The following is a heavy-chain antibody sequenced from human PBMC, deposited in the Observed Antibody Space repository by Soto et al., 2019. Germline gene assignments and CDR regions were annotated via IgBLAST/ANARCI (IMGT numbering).Heavy chain of an antibody. CDR1: GFTFSSYA. V-gene: IGHV3-23*01. CDR3: AKASPPRDYGDYGRLGY. CDR2: ISGSGGST. D-gene: IGHD4-17*01. J-gene: IGHJ4*02. Sequence: HPGGSLRLSCAASGFTFSSYAMSWVRQAPGKGLEWVSAISGSGGSTYYADSVKGRFTISRDNSKNTLYLQMNSLRAEDTAVYYCAKASPPRDYGDYGRLGYWGQGTLVTVSS.